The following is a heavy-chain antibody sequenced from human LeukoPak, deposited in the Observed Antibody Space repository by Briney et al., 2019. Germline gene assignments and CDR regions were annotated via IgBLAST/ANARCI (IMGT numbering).Heavy chain of an antibody. D-gene: IGHD3-3*01. J-gene: IGHJ4*02. CDR1: GYTFTGYY. Sequence: GASVKVSCKASGYTFTGYYMHWVRQAPGQGLEWMGRINPNSGGTNYAQKFQGRVTMTRDTSISTAYMELSRLRSDDTAVYYCARDPGVRDFWSGYYNYWGQGTLVTASS. V-gene: IGHV1-2*06. CDR3: ARDPGVRDFWSGYYNY. CDR2: INPNSGGT.